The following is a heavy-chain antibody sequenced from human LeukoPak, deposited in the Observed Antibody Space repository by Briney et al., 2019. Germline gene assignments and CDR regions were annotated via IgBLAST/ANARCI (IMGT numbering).Heavy chain of an antibody. CDR3: ARGPYSYDSSGAFDI. D-gene: IGHD3-22*01. V-gene: IGHV4-4*07. CDR1: GDSVSRYY. J-gene: IGHJ3*02. Sequence: SETLSLTCTVSGDSVSRYYWSWIRQPAGKGLEWIGRISSSGSTNYNPSLKSRVTISVDTSKNQFSLKLSSVTAADTAVYFCARGPYSYDSSGAFDIWGQGTMVTVSS. CDR2: ISSSGST.